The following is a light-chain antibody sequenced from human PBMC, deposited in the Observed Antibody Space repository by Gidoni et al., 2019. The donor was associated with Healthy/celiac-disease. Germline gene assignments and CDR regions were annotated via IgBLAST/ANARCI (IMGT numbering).Light chain of an antibody. CDR1: SSDVGCYHY. J-gene: IGLJ2*01. CDR2: DVS. Sequence: QSALTQPRSVTGSPGQSVTISCTGTSSDVGCYHYVSWYQQHPGKAPKLMLYDVSKRPSGVPDRFSGSKSGNTASLTISGLQAEDEADYYCCSYAGSYSLFGGGTKLTVL. V-gene: IGLV2-11*01. CDR3: CSYAGSYSL.